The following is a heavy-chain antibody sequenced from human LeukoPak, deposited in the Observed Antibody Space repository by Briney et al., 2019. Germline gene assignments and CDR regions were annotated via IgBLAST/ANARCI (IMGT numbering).Heavy chain of an antibody. D-gene: IGHD5-12*01. V-gene: IGHV3-7*01. CDR1: GFTFGSYW. CDR3: ARDGNYFSGYYYDVFDI. CDR2: IRGDGSKA. Sequence: GGSLRLSCVASGFTFGSYWMTWVRQAPGKGLEWVANIRGDGSKAYYVDSAKGRFTISRDNAKNSLYLQLDSLRADDTALYYCARDGNYFSGYYYDVFDIWGQGTMVTVSP. J-gene: IGHJ3*02.